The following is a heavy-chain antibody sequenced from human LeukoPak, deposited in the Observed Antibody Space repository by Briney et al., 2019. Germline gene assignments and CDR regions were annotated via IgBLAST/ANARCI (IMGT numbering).Heavy chain of an antibody. V-gene: IGHV3-30*04. D-gene: IGHD3-10*01. J-gene: IGHJ4*02. CDR3: ARDPSGFGEWTFDY. Sequence: PGGSVSLSCAASGFTFSSYAMHWVRQAPGKGKEWVAVISYDGSNKYYADSVKGRFTISRDNSKNTLYLQKTSLRAEDTAVYYCARDPSGFGEWTFDYWCQGTLVTVSS. CDR1: GFTFSSYA. CDR2: ISYDGSNK.